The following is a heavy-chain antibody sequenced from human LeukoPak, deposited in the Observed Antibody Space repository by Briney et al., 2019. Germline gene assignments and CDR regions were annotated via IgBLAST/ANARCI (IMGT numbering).Heavy chain of an antibody. D-gene: IGHD6-6*01. J-gene: IGHJ4*02. Sequence: ASVKVSCKASGYTFTGYYMHWVRQAPGQGLEWMGWINPNSGGTNYAQKLQGRVTMTRDTSISTACMELSRLRSDDTAVYYCARALKSSITNYWGQGTLVTVSS. CDR3: ARALKSSITNY. CDR1: GYTFTGYY. V-gene: IGHV1-2*02. CDR2: INPNSGGT.